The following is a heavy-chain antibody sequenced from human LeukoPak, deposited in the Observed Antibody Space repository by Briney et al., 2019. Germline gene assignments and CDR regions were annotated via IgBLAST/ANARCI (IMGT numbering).Heavy chain of an antibody. D-gene: IGHD2-15*01. Sequence: GGSLRLSCAASGFTFDDYAMHWVRQAPGKGLEWVSGISWNSGSIGYADSVKGRFTISRDNAKNSLYLQMNSLRAEDTALYYCAKDTQLLPGVEDAFDIWGQGTMVTVSS. V-gene: IGHV3-9*01. CDR2: ISWNSGSI. J-gene: IGHJ3*02. CDR3: AKDTQLLPGVEDAFDI. CDR1: GFTFDDYA.